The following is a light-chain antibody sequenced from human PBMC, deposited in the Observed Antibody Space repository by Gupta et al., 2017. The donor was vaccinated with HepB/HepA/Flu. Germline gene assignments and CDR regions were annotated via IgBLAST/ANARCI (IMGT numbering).Light chain of an antibody. CDR2: DAS. J-gene: IGKJ1*01. V-gene: IGKV3-15*01. Sequence: EVVMTQSPATLSVSPGESATLSCRASQSVSSNLAWYQQKPGQAPMLLIDDASTRATGIPARFSGSGSGTEFTLTVSSLQSEDFAVYYCQQYDNWWTFGQGSKVEIK. CDR3: QQYDNWWT. CDR1: QSVSSN.